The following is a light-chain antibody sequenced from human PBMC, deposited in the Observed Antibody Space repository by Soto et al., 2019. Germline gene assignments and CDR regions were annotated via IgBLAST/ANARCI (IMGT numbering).Light chain of an antibody. CDR1: AGSLPRGQF. V-gene: IGLV7-46*01. Sequence: AVGTQEPSLTVSPGGTVTLTCGSSAGSLPRGQFIYWFQQKPGQAPRPLIYDAIKKHSWTLARLSGSFSGGKGVLNLSGAQPEDEAEYFCSLRHNGPWVFGGGTKLTVL. J-gene: IGLJ3*02. CDR2: DAI. CDR3: SLRHNGPWV.